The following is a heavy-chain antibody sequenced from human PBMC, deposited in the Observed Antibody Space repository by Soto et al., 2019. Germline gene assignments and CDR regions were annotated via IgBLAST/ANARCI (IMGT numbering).Heavy chain of an antibody. CDR1: GYTFTRYG. CDR2: INPNSGAT. D-gene: IGHD4-17*01. J-gene: IGHJ4*02. Sequence: ASVKGSCQTSGYTFTRYGVSWVRQAPGQGLEWMGWINPNSGATNYAQNFQGWVTMTRDTSISTAYMELSRLRSDDTAVYFCAREPVSTVITTNYYFDYWGQGTLVTVSS. CDR3: AREPVSTVITTNYYFDY. V-gene: IGHV1-2*04.